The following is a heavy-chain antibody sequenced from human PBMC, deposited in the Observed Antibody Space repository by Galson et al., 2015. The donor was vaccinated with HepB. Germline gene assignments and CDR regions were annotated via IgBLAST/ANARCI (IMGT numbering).Heavy chain of an antibody. CDR3: AKLACGDTSCFVNY. D-gene: IGHD2-21*01. V-gene: IGHV3-23*01. CDR2: ISDSGAGT. CDR1: GFTFSSYA. Sequence: SLRLSCAASGFTFSSYAMSWVRQAPGKGLEWVSSISDSGAGTNYADSVKGRFTISRDNSKNTLYLQMNSLRAEDTAVYYCAKLACGDTSCFVNYWGQGTLATVSS. J-gene: IGHJ4*02.